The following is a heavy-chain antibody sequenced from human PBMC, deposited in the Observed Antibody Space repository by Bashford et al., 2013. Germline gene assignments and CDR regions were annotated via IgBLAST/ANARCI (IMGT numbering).Heavy chain of an antibody. CDR2: IYWNDDK. CDR3: AQRQDSTTWYPPIS. J-gene: IGHJ3*01. Sequence: SGPTLVKPTQTLTLTCTFSGFSLTTSGVGVGWIRQPPGKALEWLALIYWNDDKRYSPSLNSRLTITKDTSKNXVVLTMTNMDPVDTGTYYCAQRQDSTTWYPPISWGQGTMVTVSS. V-gene: IGHV2-5*01. CDR1: GFSLTTSGVG. D-gene: IGHD2-2*01.